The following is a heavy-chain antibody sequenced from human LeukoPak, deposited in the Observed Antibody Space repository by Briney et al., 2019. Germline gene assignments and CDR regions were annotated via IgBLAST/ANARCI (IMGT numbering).Heavy chain of an antibody. CDR1: GYTFTSYG. D-gene: IGHD3-3*01. CDR2: ISAYNGNT. CDR3: ARGRISIFGVVINYFDH. J-gene: IGHJ4*02. Sequence: ASVKVSCKASGYTFTSYGISWVRQAPGQGLEWMGWISAYNGNTNYAQKLQGRVTMTTDTSTSTAYMELRSLRSDDTAVYYCARGRISIFGVVINYFDHWGQGTLVTVSS. V-gene: IGHV1-18*01.